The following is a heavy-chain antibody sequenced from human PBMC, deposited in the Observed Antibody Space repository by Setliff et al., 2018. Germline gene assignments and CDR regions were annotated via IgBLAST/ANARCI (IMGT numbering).Heavy chain of an antibody. CDR3: AKGGGRYHSDS. CDR1: GESFSGFH. CDR2: IYHDGND. D-gene: IGHD1-1*01. Sequence: SETLSLTCGVFGESFSGFHWSWIRQPPGKGLEWIGEIYHDGNDKYTPSVHYSPSLKSRVTISIDKSNNQFSPKLTSMTAADTAVYYCAKGGGRYHSDSWGQGILVTVSS. J-gene: IGHJ4*02. V-gene: IGHV4-34*01.